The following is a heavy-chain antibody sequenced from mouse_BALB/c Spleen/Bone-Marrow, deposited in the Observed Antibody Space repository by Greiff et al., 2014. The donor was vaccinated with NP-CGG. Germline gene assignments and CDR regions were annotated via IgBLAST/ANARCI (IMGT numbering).Heavy chain of an antibody. CDR1: GYTFTSYW. CDR3: TTLARNYFDY. Sequence: EVQLQQSGTVLARPGASVKMSCKASGYTFTSYWMHWVKQRPGQGLEWIGTIYPGNSDTTYNQKFKGKAKLTAFTSTSTAYMELSSLTSEDSAVYYCTTLARNYFDYWGQGTTLTVAS. J-gene: IGHJ2*01. CDR2: IYPGNSDT. V-gene: IGHV1-5*01.